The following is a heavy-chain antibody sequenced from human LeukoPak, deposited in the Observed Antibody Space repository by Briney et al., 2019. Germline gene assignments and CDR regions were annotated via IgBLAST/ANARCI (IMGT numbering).Heavy chain of an antibody. CDR3: ARTTDSIAADDWFDP. CDR1: GGSISSSSYY. J-gene: IGHJ5*02. D-gene: IGHD6-13*01. CDR2: IYYSGST. Sequence: SETLSLTCTVSGGSISSSSYYWGWIRQPPGKGLEWIGSIYYSGSTYYNPSLKSRVTISVDTSKNQFSLKLSSVAAADTAVYYCARTTDSIAADDWFDPWGQGTLVTVSS. V-gene: IGHV4-39*01.